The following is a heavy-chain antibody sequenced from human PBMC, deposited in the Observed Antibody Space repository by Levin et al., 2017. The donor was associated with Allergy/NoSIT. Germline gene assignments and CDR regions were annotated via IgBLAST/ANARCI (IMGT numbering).Heavy chain of an antibody. Sequence: GGSLRLSCAASGFTFTSYGMHWVRQAPGKGLEWVALVSYDGSDQYYADSVKGRFTISRDNSKNSLDLEMNSLRPEDTAVYYCARRATVSYYGLDVWGQGTTVTVSS. J-gene: IGHJ6*02. V-gene: IGHV3-30*03. CDR2: VSYDGSDQ. CDR3: ARRATVSYYGLDV. D-gene: IGHD4-17*01. CDR1: GFTFTSYG.